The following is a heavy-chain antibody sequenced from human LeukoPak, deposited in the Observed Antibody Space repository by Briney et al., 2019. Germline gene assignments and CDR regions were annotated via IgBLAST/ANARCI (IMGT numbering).Heavy chain of an antibody. CDR3: ARRRHYYDSSGYRSAFDY. D-gene: IGHD3-22*01. V-gene: IGHV1-2*02. Sequence: ASVKVPCKASGYTXTGYYMHWVRQAPGQGLEWMGWINPNSGGTNYAQKFQGRVTMTRDTSISTAYMELSRLRSDDTAVYYCARRRHYYDSSGYRSAFDYWGQGTLVTVSS. CDR1: GYTXTGYY. CDR2: INPNSGGT. J-gene: IGHJ4*02.